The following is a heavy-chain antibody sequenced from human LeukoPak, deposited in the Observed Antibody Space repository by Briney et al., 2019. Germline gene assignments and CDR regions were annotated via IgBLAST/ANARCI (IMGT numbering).Heavy chain of an antibody. V-gene: IGHV1-18*01. Sequence: ASVKVSCKASGYTFTSYGISWVRQAPGQGLEWMGWISAYNGNTNYAQKLQGRVTMTTDTSTSTAYMELRSLRSDDTAVYYCARTPRHWHRYYYMDVWGKGTTVTVSS. CDR1: GYTFTSYG. D-gene: IGHD1-1*01. J-gene: IGHJ6*03. CDR2: ISAYNGNT. CDR3: ARTPRHWHRYYYMDV.